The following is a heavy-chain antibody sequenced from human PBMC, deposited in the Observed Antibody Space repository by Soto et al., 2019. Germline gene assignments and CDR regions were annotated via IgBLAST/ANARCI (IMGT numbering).Heavy chain of an antibody. CDR1: GGSISSYY. J-gene: IGHJ6*01. V-gene: IGHV4-59*01. Sequence: SETLSLTCTVSGGSISSYYWSWIRQPPGKGLEWIGYIYYSGSTNCNPSLKSRVTISVDTSKNQFSLKLSSVTAADTAVYYCARDWSNGSGSYRYYYGMDVWGQGTTVTVYS. CDR3: ARDWSNGSGSYRYYYGMDV. CDR2: IYYSGST. D-gene: IGHD3-10*01.